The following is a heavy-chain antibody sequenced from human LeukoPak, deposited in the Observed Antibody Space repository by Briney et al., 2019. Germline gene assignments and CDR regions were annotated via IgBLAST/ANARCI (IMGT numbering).Heavy chain of an antibody. CDR1: EFTFSSYW. CDR2: IKQDGSVT. CDR3: ARDQRACSSSSCYFHYYGMDV. Sequence: GGSLRLSCAGSEFTFSSYWMTWVRQAPGKGLEWVAHIKQDGSVTYYVDSVEGRSTISRDNAKSSLYLHMNSLRAEDTAVYYCARDQRACSSSSCYFHYYGMDVWGQGTTVTVSS. V-gene: IGHV3-7*01. D-gene: IGHD2-2*01. J-gene: IGHJ6*02.